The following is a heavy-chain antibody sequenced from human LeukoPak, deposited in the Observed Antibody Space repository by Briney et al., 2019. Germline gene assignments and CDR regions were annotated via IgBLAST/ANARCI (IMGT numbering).Heavy chain of an antibody. CDR1: GGSISSYY. J-gene: IGHJ3*02. CDR2: IYYSGST. D-gene: IGHD6-19*01. V-gene: IGHV4-59*08. CDR3: ARRIAVAVDDAFDI. Sequence: PSETLSLTCTVSGGSISSYYWSWIRQPPGKGLEWIGYIYYSGSTNYNPSLKSRVTISVDTSKNQFSLKLSSVTAADTAVYYRARRIAVAVDDAFDIWGQGTMVTVSS.